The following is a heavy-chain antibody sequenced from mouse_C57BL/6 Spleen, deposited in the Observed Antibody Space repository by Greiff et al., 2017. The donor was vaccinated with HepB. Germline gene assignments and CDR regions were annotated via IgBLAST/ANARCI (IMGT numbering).Heavy chain of an antibody. CDR2: IDPEDGDT. CDR3: TTWSTMITTEAY. D-gene: IGHD2-4*01. V-gene: IGHV14-1*01. CDR1: GFNIKDYY. Sequence: EVKLQQSGAELVRPGASVKLSCTASGFNIKDYYMHWVKQRPEQGLEWIGRIDPEDGDTEYAPKFQGKATMTADTSSNTAYLQLSSLTSEDTAVYYCTTWSTMITTEAYWGQGTLVTVSA. J-gene: IGHJ3*01.